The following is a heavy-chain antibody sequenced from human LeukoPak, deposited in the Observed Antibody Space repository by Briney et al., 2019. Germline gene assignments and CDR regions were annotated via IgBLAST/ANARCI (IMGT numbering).Heavy chain of an antibody. J-gene: IGHJ3*02. CDR3: ARDSTHSEGGDGAFDI. V-gene: IGHV4-59*01. D-gene: IGHD3-16*01. CDR1: GGSISSYY. Sequence: PSETLSLTCTVSGGSISSYYWSWIRQPPGKGLEWIGYIYYSGSTNYNPSLKSRVTISVHTSKNQFSLKLSSVTAADTAVYYCARDSTHSEGGDGAFDIWGQGTMVTVSS. CDR2: IYYSGST.